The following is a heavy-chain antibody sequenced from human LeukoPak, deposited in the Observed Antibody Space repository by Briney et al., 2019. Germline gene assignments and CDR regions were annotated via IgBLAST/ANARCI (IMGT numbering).Heavy chain of an antibody. CDR1: GFTFSSYA. CDR3: ARDFSRTRLERPFDC. V-gene: IGHV3-30-3*01. J-gene: IGHJ4*02. D-gene: IGHD1-1*01. CDR2: ISYDGSNK. Sequence: GGSLRLSCAASGFTFSSYAMHWVRQAPGKGLEWVAVISYDGSNKYYADSVKGRFTISRDNSKNTLYLQMNSLRAEDTAVYYCARDFSRTRLERPFDCWGQGTLVTVSS.